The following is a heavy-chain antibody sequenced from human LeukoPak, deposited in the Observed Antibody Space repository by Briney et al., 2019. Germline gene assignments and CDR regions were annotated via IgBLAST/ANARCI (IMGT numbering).Heavy chain of an antibody. D-gene: IGHD6-6*01. V-gene: IGHV3-74*01. CDR1: GFILSSYW. CDR3: ARDLVSSSGH. Sequence: GGSLRLSCAASGFILSSYWMHWVRQAPGKGLVWVSRINTDGRTTTYADSVKGRFTISRDNAKNTLYLQMNSLRAEDTAVYYCARDLVSSSGHWGQGTLVTVSS. CDR2: INTDGRTT. J-gene: IGHJ4*02.